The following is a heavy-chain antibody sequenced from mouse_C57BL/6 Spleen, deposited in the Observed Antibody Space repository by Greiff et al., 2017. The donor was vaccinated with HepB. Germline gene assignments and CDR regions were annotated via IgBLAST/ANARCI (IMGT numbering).Heavy chain of an antibody. CDR1: GYTFTSYW. Sequence: VQLQQSGAELVKPGASVKMSCKASGYTFTSYWITWVKQRPGQGLEWIGDIYPGSGSTNYNEKFKSKATLTVDTSSSTAYMQLSSLTSEDSAVYYCAREGGSSYRWYFDVWGTGTTVTVSS. D-gene: IGHD1-1*01. CDR2: IYPGSGST. J-gene: IGHJ1*03. V-gene: IGHV1-55*01. CDR3: AREGGSSYRWYFDV.